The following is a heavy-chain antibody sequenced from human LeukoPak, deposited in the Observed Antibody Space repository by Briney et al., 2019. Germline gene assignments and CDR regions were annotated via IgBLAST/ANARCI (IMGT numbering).Heavy chain of an antibody. CDR1: GFTFSNYW. V-gene: IGHV3-74*01. CDR3: ARVRGGSGSSYAVDAFDI. D-gene: IGHD1-26*01. CDR2: IYNDGSST. Sequence: GGSLRLSCAASGFTFSNYWMHWVRQAPGKGLVWVSRIYNDGSSTSYADSVKGRFTISRDNAKSTLYLQMNSLRAEDTAVYYCARVRGGSGSSYAVDAFDIWGQGTMVTVSS. J-gene: IGHJ3*02.